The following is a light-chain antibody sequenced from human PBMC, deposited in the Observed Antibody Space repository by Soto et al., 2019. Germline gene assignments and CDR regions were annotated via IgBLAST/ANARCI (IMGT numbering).Light chain of an antibody. CDR3: QAFCSSLGWLG. CDR2: GNS. Sequence: QSVLTQPPSVSGAPGQRVTISCTGSSSNIGAGYDVHWYQQLPGTAPKLLIYGNSNRPSGVPDRFSGSKSGTSASLAITGLQAEDEADYYCQAFCSSLGWLGVGGGTKLTVL. V-gene: IGLV1-40*01. J-gene: IGLJ2*01. CDR1: SSNIGAGYD.